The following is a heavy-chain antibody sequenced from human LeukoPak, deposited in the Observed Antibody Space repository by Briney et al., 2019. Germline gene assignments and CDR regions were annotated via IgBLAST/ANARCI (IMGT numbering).Heavy chain of an antibody. CDR1: GFTFSSYA. J-gene: IGHJ4*02. V-gene: IGHV3-30-3*01. CDR3: ARAYLTGSSWCYDY. CDR2: ISYDGSNK. Sequence: RGSLRLSCAASGFTFSSYAMHWVRQAPGKGLEWVAVISYDGSNKYYADSVKGRFTISRDNSKNTLYLQMNSLRAEDTAVYYCARAYLTGSSWCYDYWGQGTLVTVSS. D-gene: IGHD6-13*01.